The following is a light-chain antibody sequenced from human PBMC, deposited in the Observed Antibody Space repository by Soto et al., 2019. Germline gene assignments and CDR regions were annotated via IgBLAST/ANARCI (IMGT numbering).Light chain of an antibody. CDR2: AAS. CDR1: QGISSY. V-gene: IGKV1-9*01. Sequence: DIQLTQSPSFLSASVGDRVTITCRASQGISSYLAWYQQKPGKAPKLLIYAASTLQSGVPSRFSGSGSGTEFTLTISSLQPEDFATYYCQQLNSYLPLTFXGGTKVDIK. J-gene: IGKJ4*01. CDR3: QQLNSYLPLT.